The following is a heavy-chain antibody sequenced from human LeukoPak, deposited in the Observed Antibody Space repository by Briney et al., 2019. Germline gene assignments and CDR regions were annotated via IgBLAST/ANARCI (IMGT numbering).Heavy chain of an antibody. Sequence: SETLSLTCTVSGYSISSGYYWGWIRQPPGKGLEWIGSIYHSGSTNYNPSLKSRVTISVDTSKNQFSLKLSSVTAADTAVYYCARRYCSSTSCYAGGGWFDPWGQGTLVTVSS. CDR3: ARRYCSSTSCYAGGGWFDP. V-gene: IGHV4-38-2*02. CDR2: IYHSGST. J-gene: IGHJ5*02. CDR1: GYSISSGYY. D-gene: IGHD2-2*01.